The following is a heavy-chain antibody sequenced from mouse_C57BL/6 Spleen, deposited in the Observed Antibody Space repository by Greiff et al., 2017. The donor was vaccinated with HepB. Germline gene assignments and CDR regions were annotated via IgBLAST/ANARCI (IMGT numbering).Heavy chain of an antibody. CDR3: ARHRYYSNYDYAMDY. Sequence: EVQVVESGGDLVKPGGSLKLSCAASGFTFSSYGMSWVRQTPDKRLEWVATISSGGSYTYYPDSVKGRFTISRDNAKNTLYLQMSSLKSEDTAMYYCARHRYYSNYDYAMDYWGQGTSVTVSS. CDR2: ISSGGSYT. V-gene: IGHV5-6*01. J-gene: IGHJ4*01. D-gene: IGHD2-5*01. CDR1: GFTFSSYG.